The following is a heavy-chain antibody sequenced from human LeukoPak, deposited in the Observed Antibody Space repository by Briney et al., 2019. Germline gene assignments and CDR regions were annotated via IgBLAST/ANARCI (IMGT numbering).Heavy chain of an antibody. CDR1: GYKLTSHG. Sequence: EASVKVSCKSSGYKLTSHGISWVRQAPGQGLEWMGWIGPYNGNTKYAQKFQGRVTVTTDTSTSTAYMELSRLRSDDTAVYYCARDRGLRTGSSGRGSTGWDFDLWGRGTLVTVSS. CDR3: ARDRGLRTGSSGRGSTGWDFDL. J-gene: IGHJ2*01. CDR2: IGPYNGNT. V-gene: IGHV1-18*01. D-gene: IGHD1-1*01.